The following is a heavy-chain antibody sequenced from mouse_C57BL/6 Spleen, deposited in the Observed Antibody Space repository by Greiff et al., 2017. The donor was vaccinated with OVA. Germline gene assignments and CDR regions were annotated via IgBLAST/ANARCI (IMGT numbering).Heavy chain of an antibody. J-gene: IGHJ2*01. D-gene: IGHD3-2*02. CDR3: ARYSSGYDYFDY. V-gene: IGHV1-52*01. CDR1: GYTFTSYW. Sequence: QVQLQQPGAELVRPGSSVKLSCKASGYTFTSYWMPWVKQRPIQGLEWIGNIDPSDSETHYNQKFKDKATLTVDKSSSTAYMQLSSLTSEDSAVYYCARYSSGYDYFDYWGQGTTLTVSS. CDR2: IDPSDSET.